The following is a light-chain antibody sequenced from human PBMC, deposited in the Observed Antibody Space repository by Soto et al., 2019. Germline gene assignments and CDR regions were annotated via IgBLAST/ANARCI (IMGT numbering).Light chain of an antibody. J-gene: IGLJ1*01. Sequence: QSVLTQPPSASGTPGQRVTISCSGGSSNIGSHTVNWYQQLPGTAPKLLIYTNNNRPSGVPDRISGSKSGTSASLAITGLQAEDEVDYYCKSYDISLSRYLFGTGTKFTVL. CDR3: KSYDISLSRYL. V-gene: IGLV1-44*01. CDR1: SSNIGSHT. CDR2: TNN.